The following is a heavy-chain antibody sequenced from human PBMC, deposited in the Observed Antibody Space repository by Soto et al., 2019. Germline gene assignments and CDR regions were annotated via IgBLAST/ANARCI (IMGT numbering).Heavy chain of an antibody. CDR3: ARAGVYSSANMDV. CDR2: TFSGGST. Sequence: VQLVESGGGLVQPGGSLRVSCAASGLTVSNNSMNWVRQAPGKGLEWVSITFSGGSTYYADSVKGRFTISRDNSKNTLHLQMNSLTAEDTAVYYCARAGVYSSANMDVWGKGATVTVSS. CDR1: GLTVSNNS. J-gene: IGHJ6*03. V-gene: IGHV3-66*01. D-gene: IGHD6-25*01.